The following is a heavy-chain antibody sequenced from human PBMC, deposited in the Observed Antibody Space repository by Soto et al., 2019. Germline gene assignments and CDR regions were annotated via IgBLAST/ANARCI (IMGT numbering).Heavy chain of an antibody. CDR2: IWYDGSNK. CDR3: ASGHDFWSGYYGY. CDR1: GFTFSSYG. Sequence: PGGSLGLSCAASGFTFSSYGMHWVRQAPGKGLEWVAVIWYDGSNKYYADSVKGRFTISRDNSKNTLYLQMDSLRAEDTAVYYCASGHDFWSGYYGYWGQGTLVTVSS. V-gene: IGHV3-33*01. J-gene: IGHJ4*02. D-gene: IGHD3-3*01.